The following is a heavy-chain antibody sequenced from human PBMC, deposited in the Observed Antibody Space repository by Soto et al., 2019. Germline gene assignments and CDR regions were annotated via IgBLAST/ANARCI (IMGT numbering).Heavy chain of an antibody. D-gene: IGHD3-3*01. CDR2: INPNSGGT. CDR1: GYTFTGYY. J-gene: IGHJ4*02. V-gene: IGHV1-2*02. Sequence: ASVKVSCKASGYTFTGYYMHWVRQAPGQGLEWMGWINPNSGGTNYAQKFQGRVTMTRDTSISTAYMELSRLRSDDTAVYYCATDSNYDVSNSFWGQGTLVTVSS. CDR3: ATDSNYDVSNSF.